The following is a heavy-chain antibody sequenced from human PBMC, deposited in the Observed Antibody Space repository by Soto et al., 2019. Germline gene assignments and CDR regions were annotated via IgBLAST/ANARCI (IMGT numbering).Heavy chain of an antibody. D-gene: IGHD2-21*02. CDR2: ISASGPSI. CDR3: AKENRDCYWCGEH. Sequence: EVRLLESGGGLVQPGGSLRLSCAASGFTFGDYAMSWVRQAPGKGLEWVSTISASGPSIYYADSVKVRFTIYRDNSRSTLYLQMNSLSADDTDVYYCAKENRDCYWCGEHWGQGTLVAVSS. CDR1: GFTFGDYA. V-gene: IGHV3-23*01. J-gene: IGHJ4*02.